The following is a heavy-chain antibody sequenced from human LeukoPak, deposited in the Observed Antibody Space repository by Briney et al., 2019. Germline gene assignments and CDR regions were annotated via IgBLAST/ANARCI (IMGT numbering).Heavy chain of an antibody. V-gene: IGHV1-18*01. CDR1: GYTLTSYG. CDR3: ANVGYCSSTSCYNWFDP. CDR2: ISSYNCNT. J-gene: IGHJ5*02. Sequence: ASVKVSCKASGYTLTSYGISWVRQAPGQGREGMRCISSYNCNTNYAQKLEGRVTMTTDTSTSTAYMELRSLRSDEPAVYYCANVGYCSSTSCYNWFDPSGPGTLVTVSS. D-gene: IGHD2-2*01.